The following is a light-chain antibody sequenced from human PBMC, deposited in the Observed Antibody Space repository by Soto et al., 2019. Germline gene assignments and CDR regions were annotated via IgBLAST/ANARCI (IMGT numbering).Light chain of an antibody. J-gene: IGLJ2*01. CDR2: EVS. V-gene: IGLV2-8*01. CDR3: SSYAGNTNLV. CDR1: SSDVGGYNY. Sequence: QSVLTQPPSASGSPGQSVTISCTGTSSDVGGYNYVSWYQQYPDKAPKVMIYEVSKRPSGVPDRFSGSKSGNTASLTVSGLQAEDEADYYCSSYAGNTNLVFGGGTKLTVL.